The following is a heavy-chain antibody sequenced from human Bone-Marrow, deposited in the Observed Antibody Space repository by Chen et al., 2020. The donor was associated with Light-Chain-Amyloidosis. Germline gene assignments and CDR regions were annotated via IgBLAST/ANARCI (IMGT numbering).Heavy chain of an antibody. D-gene: IGHD2-21*01. V-gene: IGHV3-23*01. J-gene: IGHJ6*02. Sequence: EVQLLESGGGLVQPGGSLRLSCAASGFTFSSYAMSWVRQAPGKGLGWVSGISGSGGSTYYADSVKGRFTISRDNSKNTLYLQMNSLRAEDTAVYYCAKRPPYPSIYGMDVWGQGTTVTVSS. CDR3: AKRPPYPSIYGMDV. CDR2: ISGSGGST. CDR1: GFTFSSYA.